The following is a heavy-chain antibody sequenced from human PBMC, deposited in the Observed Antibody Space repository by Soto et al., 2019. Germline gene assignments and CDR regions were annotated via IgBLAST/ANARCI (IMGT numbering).Heavy chain of an antibody. CDR2: IYYSGST. V-gene: IGHV4-31*03. CDR3: ARGSTPRGLGFLEWSSPRYGMDV. CDR1: GGSISSGGYY. D-gene: IGHD3-3*01. Sequence: QVQLQESGPGLVKPSQTLSLTCTVSGGSISSGGYYWSWIRQHPGKGLEWMGYIYYSGSTCYNPSLKSRVTISVDTSKNQFSLKLSSVTAADTAVYYCARGSTPRGLGFLEWSSPRYGMDVWGQGTTVTVSS. J-gene: IGHJ6*02.